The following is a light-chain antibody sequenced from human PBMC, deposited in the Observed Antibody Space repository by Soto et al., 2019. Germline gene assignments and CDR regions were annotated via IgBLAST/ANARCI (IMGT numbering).Light chain of an antibody. CDR3: SSYTSSNPYV. V-gene: IGLV2-14*01. J-gene: IGLJ1*01. CDR1: SSDVGGYNY. CDR2: EVS. Sequence: QSALTQPASVYGSPGQSTTISCTGTSSDVGGYNYVSWYQQHPGKAPKLMIYEVSNRPSGVSNRFSGSKSGNTASLTISGLQAEDDADYYCSSYTSSNPYVFGTGTKVTVL.